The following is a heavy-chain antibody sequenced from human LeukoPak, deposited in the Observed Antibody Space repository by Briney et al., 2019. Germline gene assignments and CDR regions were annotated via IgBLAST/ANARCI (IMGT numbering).Heavy chain of an antibody. Sequence: GRSLRLSCAASGFTFSSYAMHWVRQAPGKGLEWVAVISYDGSNKYYADSVKGRFTISRDNSKNTLYLQMNSLRAEDTAVYYCARVQLVMAAFDIWGQGTMVTVSS. CDR3: ARVQLVMAAFDI. V-gene: IGHV3-30-3*01. CDR1: GFTFSSYA. D-gene: IGHD3-9*01. J-gene: IGHJ3*02. CDR2: ISYDGSNK.